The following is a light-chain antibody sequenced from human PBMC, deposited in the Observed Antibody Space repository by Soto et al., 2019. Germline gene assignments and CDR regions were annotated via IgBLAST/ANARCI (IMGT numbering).Light chain of an antibody. V-gene: IGLV1-51*01. Sequence: QSVLTQPPSVSAAPGQKVTISRSGSKSNIGNNYVSWYQQLPGTAPKLVIYDDNKRPSGIPDRFSGSKSGTSATLGITGFQTGDEADYYCGSWDSSLSAYVFGTGTRSPS. J-gene: IGLJ1*01. CDR3: GSWDSSLSAYV. CDR1: KSNIGNNY. CDR2: DDN.